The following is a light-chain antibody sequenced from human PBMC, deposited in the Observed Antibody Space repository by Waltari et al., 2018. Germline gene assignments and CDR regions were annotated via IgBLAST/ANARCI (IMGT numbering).Light chain of an antibody. V-gene: IGKV3-11*01. CDR3: QQRSNWPPYS. CDR2: DAS. CDR1: QSISIS. J-gene: IGKJ2*01. Sequence: EIVLTPSPATLSLSPGERATLSCRTSQSISISLSWPQQKPGQAPRLLIFDASTRATGVPARFSGSGSGTDFTLTISSLEPEDFAVYYCQQRSNWPPYSFGQGTKLEIK.